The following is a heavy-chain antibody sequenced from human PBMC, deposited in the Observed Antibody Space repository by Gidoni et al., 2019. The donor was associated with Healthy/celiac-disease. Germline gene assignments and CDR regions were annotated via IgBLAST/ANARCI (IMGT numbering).Heavy chain of an antibody. CDR1: GFTFDDYA. J-gene: IGHJ4*02. CDR3: AKAQTPLLQPPMDFDY. Sequence: EVQLVESGGGLVQPGRSLRLSCAASGFTFDDYAMHWVRQAPGKGLEWVSGISWNSGSIGYADSVKGRFTISRDNAKNSLYLQMNSLRAEDTALYYCAKAQTPLLQPPMDFDYWGQGTLVTVSS. V-gene: IGHV3-9*01. D-gene: IGHD3-10*01. CDR2: ISWNSGSI.